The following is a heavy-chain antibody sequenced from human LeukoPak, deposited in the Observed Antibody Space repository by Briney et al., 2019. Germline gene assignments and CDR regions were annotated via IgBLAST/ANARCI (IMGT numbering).Heavy chain of an antibody. V-gene: IGHV4-61*01. CDR3: ARANYDFWSGYYLRGGEYYVDY. J-gene: IGHJ4*02. D-gene: IGHD3-3*01. CDR1: GGSVSSGSYY. CDR2: IYYSGST. Sequence: SETLSPTCTVSGGSVSSGSYYWSWIRQPPGKGLEWIGYIYYSGSTNYNPSLKSRVTISVDTSKNQFSLKLSSVTAADTAVYYCARANYDFWSGYYLRGGEYYVDYWGQGTLVTVSS.